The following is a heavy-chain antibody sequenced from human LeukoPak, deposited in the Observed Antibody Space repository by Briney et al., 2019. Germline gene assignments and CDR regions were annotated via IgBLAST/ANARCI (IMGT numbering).Heavy chain of an antibody. J-gene: IGHJ4*02. Sequence: SETLSLTCAVYGGSISSYYWSWIRQPPGKGLEWIGYIYYSGSTNYNPSLKSRVTISVDTSKNQFSLKLSSVTAADTAVYYCARTYYYGSGSYYTTEYYFDYWGQGTLVTVSS. CDR2: IYYSGST. CDR3: ARTYYYGSGSYYTTEYYFDY. CDR1: GGSISSYY. D-gene: IGHD3-10*01. V-gene: IGHV4-59*08.